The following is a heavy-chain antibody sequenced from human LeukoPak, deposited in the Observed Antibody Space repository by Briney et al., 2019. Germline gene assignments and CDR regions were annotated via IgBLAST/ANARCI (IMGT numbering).Heavy chain of an antibody. CDR2: INQSGST. J-gene: IGHJ2*01. Sequence: SETLSLTCAVYGGSFSGYYWSWIRQSPGKGLEWIGEINQSGSTNHNPSLKSRATISVDTSKNQFSLKLTSVTAADTAVYYCARRSLSPYWYFDLWGRGTLLTVSS. CDR3: ARRSLSPYWYFDL. CDR1: GGSFSGYY. V-gene: IGHV4-34*04.